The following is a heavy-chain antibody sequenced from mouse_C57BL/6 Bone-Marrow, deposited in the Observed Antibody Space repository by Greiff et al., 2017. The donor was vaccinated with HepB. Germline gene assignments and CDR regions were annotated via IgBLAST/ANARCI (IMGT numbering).Heavy chain of an antibody. J-gene: IGHJ4*01. D-gene: IGHD2-5*01. CDR3: ANSNEDAMDY. V-gene: IGHV1-69*01. CDR1: GYTFTSYW. CDR2: IDPSDSYT. Sequence: QVQLKQPGAELVMPGASVKLSCKASGYTFTSYWMHWVKQRPGQGLEWIGEIDPSDSYTNYNQKFKGKSTLTVDKSSSTAYMQLSSLTSEDSAVYYCANSNEDAMDYWGQGTSVTVSS.